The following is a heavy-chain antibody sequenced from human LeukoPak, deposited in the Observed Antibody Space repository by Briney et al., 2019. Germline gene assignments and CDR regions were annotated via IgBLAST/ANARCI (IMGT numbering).Heavy chain of an antibody. CDR2: ISYEGTNK. V-gene: IGHV3-30*08. J-gene: IGHJ4*02. D-gene: IGHD5-24*01. Sequence: GGSLRLSCAASAFTFTDYVMHWVPQAPGKGVEWVAVISYEGTNKYYAHSEKGRFTISRDDSKNTLYLQMNSLRADDTAVYYCARVTSRVVEMATIGLDYWGQGTLVTVSS. CDR3: ARVTSRVVEMATIGLDY. CDR1: AFTFTDYV.